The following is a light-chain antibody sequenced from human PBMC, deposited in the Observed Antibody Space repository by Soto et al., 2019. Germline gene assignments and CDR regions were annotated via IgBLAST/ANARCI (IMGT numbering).Light chain of an antibody. CDR3: QQSYSTPRT. J-gene: IGKJ1*01. CDR1: QSISSW. Sequence: DIQMTQSPSTLSASVGDRVTITCRASQSISSWLAWYQQKPGNVAKLLIYDASSLQSGVPSRCSGSGGGTDFTLTISSLQPEDFATYYRQQSYSTPRTFGQGTKVDIK. V-gene: IGKV1-39*01. CDR2: DAS.